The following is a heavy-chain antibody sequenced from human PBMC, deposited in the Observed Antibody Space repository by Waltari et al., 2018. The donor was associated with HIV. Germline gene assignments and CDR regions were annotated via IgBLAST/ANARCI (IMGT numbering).Heavy chain of an antibody. D-gene: IGHD3-10*01. CDR3: ARGRGRAFDI. CDR1: GFSFSIYA. CDR2: IWSEPTNK. J-gene: IGHJ3*02. V-gene: IGHV3-33*04. Sequence: QVQLVESGGGVVQPGRSLRLSCAASGFSFSIYAMHWVRQAPGKGLEWVAVIWSEPTNKYYVDSVKGRFTVSRDNSENKVYLQMNSLRADDTAVYYCARGRGRAFDIWGQGTMVIVSS.